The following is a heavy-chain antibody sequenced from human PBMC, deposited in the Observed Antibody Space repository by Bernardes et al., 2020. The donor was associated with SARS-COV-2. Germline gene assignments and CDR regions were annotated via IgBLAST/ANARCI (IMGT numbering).Heavy chain of an antibody. CDR1: GYTFSSHV. V-gene: IGHV1-18*01. Sequence: ASVKVSCKSSGYTFSSHVISWVRQPPGQGLQWMGWISGYSSNTKYSEKVQGRVTLTTDTSTSTAYLEVRSLRSDDTAVYYCARDLAHPYGLDVWGQGTTVTVSS. J-gene: IGHJ6*02. CDR2: ISGYSSNT. CDR3: ARDLAHPYGLDV.